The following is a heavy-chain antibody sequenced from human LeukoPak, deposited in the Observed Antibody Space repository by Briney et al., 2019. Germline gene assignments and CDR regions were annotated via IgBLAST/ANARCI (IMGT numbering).Heavy chain of an antibody. D-gene: IGHD2-8*02. CDR1: GFTFSDYY. CDR3: ARSSVLETAVTTGGFDY. CDR2: ISSSGSTI. Sequence: PGGSLRLSCAASGFTFSDYYMSWIRQAPGKVLEWVSYISSSGSTIYYADSLKGRFTISRDNAKNSLYLQMNSLRAEDTAVYYCARSSVLETAVTTGGFDYWGQGTLVTVSS. J-gene: IGHJ4*02. V-gene: IGHV3-11*01.